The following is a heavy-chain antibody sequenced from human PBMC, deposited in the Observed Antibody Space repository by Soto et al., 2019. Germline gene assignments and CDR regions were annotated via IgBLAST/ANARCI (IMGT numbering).Heavy chain of an antibody. CDR2: ISAYNGNT. Sequence: GASVKVSCKASGYTFTSYGISWVRQAPGQGLEWMGWISAYNGNTNYAQKLQGRVTMTTDTSTSTAYMELRSLRSDDTAVYYCARASDYYDSSGYYTLHLDWGQGTPVTVSS. J-gene: IGHJ4*02. CDR3: ARASDYYDSSGYYTLHLD. V-gene: IGHV1-18*01. CDR1: GYTFTSYG. D-gene: IGHD3-22*01.